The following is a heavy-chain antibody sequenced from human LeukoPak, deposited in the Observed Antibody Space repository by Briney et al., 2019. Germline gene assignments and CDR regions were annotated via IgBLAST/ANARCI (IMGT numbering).Heavy chain of an antibody. J-gene: IGHJ4*02. V-gene: IGHV1-46*01. Sequence: ASVKVSCKASGYTFTSFYMHWVRQAPGQGLEWMRLINPSGGSTTYAQKFQGRVTMTRDMSTSTVYMELSSLRSEDTAVYYCARGLHISVRAPPDFWGQGTLVTVSS. CDR1: GYTFTSFY. CDR3: ARGLHISVRAPPDF. D-gene: IGHD2-21*01. CDR2: INPSGGST.